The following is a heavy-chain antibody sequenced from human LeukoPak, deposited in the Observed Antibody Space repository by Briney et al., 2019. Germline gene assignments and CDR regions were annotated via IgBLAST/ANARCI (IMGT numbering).Heavy chain of an antibody. Sequence: SVKVSCEAPGGTFSSYAISWVRQAPGQGLEWMGGIIPIFGTTNYAQKFQGRVTIIADKSTSTAYMELSSLRSEDTAVYYCARDRSGGSLTTLYDYWGQGTLVTVSS. CDR1: GGTFSSYA. D-gene: IGHD2-15*01. V-gene: IGHV1-69*06. J-gene: IGHJ4*02. CDR2: IIPIFGTT. CDR3: ARDRSGGSLTTLYDY.